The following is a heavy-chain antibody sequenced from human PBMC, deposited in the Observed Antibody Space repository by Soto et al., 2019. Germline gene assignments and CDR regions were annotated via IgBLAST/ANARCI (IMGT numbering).Heavy chain of an antibody. CDR2: INDSGNI. CDR3: ARGLILWFGELSRRGGYYYDMDV. D-gene: IGHD3-10*01. CDR1: GGSFSGYQ. J-gene: IGHJ6*03. V-gene: IGHV4-34*01. Sequence: QVQLQQWGAGLLKPSETLSLTCAVYGGSFSGYQWSWIRQTPGKGLEWIGEINDSGNINYNPSLKSRVTILLDTPKKQISLKLSSVTAADSAVYYCARGLILWFGELSRRGGYYYDMDVWCKGNTVTVSS.